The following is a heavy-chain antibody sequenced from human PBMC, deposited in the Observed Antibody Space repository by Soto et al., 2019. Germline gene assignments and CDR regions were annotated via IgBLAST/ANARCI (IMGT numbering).Heavy chain of an antibody. CDR2: ISYDGGNK. CDR1: GFTFSSYA. Sequence: QVQLVESGGGVVQPGRSLRLSCAASGFTFSSYAMHWVRQAPGKGLEWVAVISYDGGNKYYADSVKGRFTISRDNSKNTLYLQMNSLRAEDTAVYYCAREMSVAVVVYYYYGMDVWGQGTTVTVSS. V-gene: IGHV3-30-3*01. J-gene: IGHJ6*02. D-gene: IGHD2-15*01. CDR3: AREMSVAVVVYYYYGMDV.